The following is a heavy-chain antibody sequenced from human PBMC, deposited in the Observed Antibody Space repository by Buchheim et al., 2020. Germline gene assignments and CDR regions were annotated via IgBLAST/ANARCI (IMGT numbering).Heavy chain of an antibody. Sequence: EVQLEESGGGLVQPGGSLRLSCAASGFTFSTFWMHWVRQVQGKGLVWVSRTNEDGSITDYADSVKGRFTIYRDNAENTQYLHMNSLRVEDTAMYYCGRDLSGSQDYWGQGTL. J-gene: IGHJ4*02. CDR1: GFTFSTFW. V-gene: IGHV3-74*01. CDR2: TNEDGSIT. CDR3: GRDLSGSQDY. D-gene: IGHD1-26*01.